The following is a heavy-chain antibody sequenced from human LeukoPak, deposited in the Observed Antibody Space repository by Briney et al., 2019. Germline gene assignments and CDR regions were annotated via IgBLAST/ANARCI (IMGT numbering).Heavy chain of an antibody. Sequence: GESLTISCMGLGYRFANLWIGWVGQMAGKGLEWMGIMYPGDSDTRYSPSFQGQVTISADKPLSTTSLHWSSLKASDTAIYYCARDGGSGMDYYYGMDVWGQGTTVTASS. CDR2: MYPGDSDT. CDR1: GYRFANLW. J-gene: IGHJ6*02. D-gene: IGHD3-10*01. V-gene: IGHV5-51*04. CDR3: ARDGGSGMDYYYGMDV.